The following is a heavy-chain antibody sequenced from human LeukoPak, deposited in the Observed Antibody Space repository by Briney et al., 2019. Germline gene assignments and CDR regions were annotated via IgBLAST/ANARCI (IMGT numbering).Heavy chain of an antibody. CDR2: ISWNSGSI. V-gene: IGHV3-9*01. D-gene: IGHD1-26*01. CDR3: ARSGELLHYFDY. CDR1: GFTFDDFA. Sequence: GRSLRLSCAASGFTFDDFAMHWVPEAPGKGLEWVSGISWNSGSIGYADSVKGRFTISRDNAKNSLYLQMNSLRAEDTALYYCARSGELLHYFDYWGQGTLVTVSS. J-gene: IGHJ4*02.